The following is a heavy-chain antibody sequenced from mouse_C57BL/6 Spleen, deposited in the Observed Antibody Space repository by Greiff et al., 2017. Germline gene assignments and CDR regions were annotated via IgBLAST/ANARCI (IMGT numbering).Heavy chain of an antibody. J-gene: IGHJ2*01. CDR2: VDPENGDT. CDR1: GFNIKDDY. Sequence: VQLQQSGAELVRPGASVKLSCTASGFNIKDDYMHWVKQRPEQGLEWIGWVDPENGDTEYASKFQGKATITADTSSNTAYLQLSSLTSEDTAVYYCTTRELGLDYWGQGTTLTVSS. V-gene: IGHV14-4*01. CDR3: TTRELGLDY. D-gene: IGHD4-1*01.